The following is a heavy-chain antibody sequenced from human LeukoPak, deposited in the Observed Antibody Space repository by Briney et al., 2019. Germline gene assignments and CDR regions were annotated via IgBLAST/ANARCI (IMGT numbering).Heavy chain of an antibody. J-gene: IGHJ4*02. Sequence: GGSLRLSCAASGFTFSSYAMSWVRQAPGKGLEWVSAISGSGGSTYYADSVKGRFTISRDNSKNTLYLQMNSLRAEDTAVYYCARDPKPYSSSWLFDYWGQGTLVTVSS. CDR2: ISGSGGST. CDR1: GFTFSSYA. V-gene: IGHV3-23*01. D-gene: IGHD6-13*01. CDR3: ARDPKPYSSSWLFDY.